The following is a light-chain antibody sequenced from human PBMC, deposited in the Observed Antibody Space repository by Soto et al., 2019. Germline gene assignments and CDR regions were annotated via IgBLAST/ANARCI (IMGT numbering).Light chain of an antibody. CDR1: STDFVSYNR. CDR3: SAYAGSNNFV. Sequence: QSALTQPPSVSGSPGQSVTISCTGTSTDFVSYNRVSWYQQPPGTAPKLIIYEVSQRPSGVPDRFSGSKSGNTASLTVSGLQTEDEADYYCSAYAGSNNFVFGSGTKLTVL. CDR2: EVS. J-gene: IGLJ1*01. V-gene: IGLV2-18*02.